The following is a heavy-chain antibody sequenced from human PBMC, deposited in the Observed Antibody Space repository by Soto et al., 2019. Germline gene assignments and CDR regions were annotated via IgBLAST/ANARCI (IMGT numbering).Heavy chain of an antibody. CDR2: IWYDGSNK. Sequence: GGSLRLSCAASGFTFSSYGMHWVRQAPGKGPEWVAVIWYDGSNKYYADSVKGRFTISRDNSKNTLYLQMNSLRAEDTAVYYCARAKWPTDAFDIWGQGTMVTVSS. D-gene: IGHD5-12*01. CDR3: ARAKWPTDAFDI. J-gene: IGHJ3*02. V-gene: IGHV3-33*01. CDR1: GFTFSSYG.